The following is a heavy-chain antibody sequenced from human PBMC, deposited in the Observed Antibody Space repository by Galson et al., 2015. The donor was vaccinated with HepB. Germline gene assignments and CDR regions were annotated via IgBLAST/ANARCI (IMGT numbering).Heavy chain of an antibody. J-gene: IGHJ4*02. Sequence: SAKVSCKASGYTLTTYYIHWVRQAPGQGLEWMAIFSPSGDYTTYAQKFQGRVTMTRDTSTSTVYMELSSLRFEDTAVYYCARDRGTVRLVDPFDFWGQGTLVTVSS. CDR1: GYTLTTYY. CDR3: ARDRGTVRLVDPFDF. D-gene: IGHD4-17*01. CDR2: FSPSGDYT. V-gene: IGHV1-46*03.